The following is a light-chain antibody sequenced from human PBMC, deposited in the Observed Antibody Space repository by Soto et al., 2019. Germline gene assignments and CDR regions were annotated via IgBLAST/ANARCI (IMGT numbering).Light chain of an antibody. Sequence: EIVLTQSPGTLSLSPGERATLSCRASQSVTKNNLNWYQQKPGQAPRLLIYGASTRATGIPARFSGSGSGTEFTLTISSLQSEDFAVYYCQQYNNWPAWTFGQGTKVDI. J-gene: IGKJ1*01. V-gene: IGKV3-15*01. CDR2: GAS. CDR1: QSVTKNN. CDR3: QQYNNWPAWT.